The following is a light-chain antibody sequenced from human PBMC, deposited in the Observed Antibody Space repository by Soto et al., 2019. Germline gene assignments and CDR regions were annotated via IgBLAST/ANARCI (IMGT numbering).Light chain of an antibody. CDR3: QQYYSTPYN. Sequence: EIVMTQSPDSLAVSLGERATINCKSSQSVLYSSNNENYLAWYQQKPGQSPKLLIHWASTRKSGVPDRFSGSGSGTDFTRTVSSLQAEDVAVYFCQQYYSTPYNFGQGTKLEIK. CDR2: WAS. CDR1: QSVLYSSNNENY. J-gene: IGKJ2*01. V-gene: IGKV4-1*01.